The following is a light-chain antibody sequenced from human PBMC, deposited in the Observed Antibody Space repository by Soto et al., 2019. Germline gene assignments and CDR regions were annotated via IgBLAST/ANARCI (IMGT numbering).Light chain of an antibody. Sequence: EIVLTQSPGTLSLSPGERATLSCRASQSVSSSYLAWYQQKPGQAPRLLIYGASSRATGIPDRFSGSGSGTDFTLTISNLQPEDFATYYCQQSFTTWTFGQGTKVEVK. V-gene: IGKV3-20*01. J-gene: IGKJ1*01. CDR1: QSVSSSY. CDR2: GAS. CDR3: QQSFTTWT.